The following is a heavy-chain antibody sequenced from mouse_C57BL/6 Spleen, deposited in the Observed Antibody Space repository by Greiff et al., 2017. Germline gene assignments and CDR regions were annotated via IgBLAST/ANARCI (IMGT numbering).Heavy chain of an antibody. CDR2: INPSTGGT. V-gene: IGHV1-42*01. Sequence: VQLKESGPELVKPGASVKISCKASGYSFTGYYMNWVKQSPEKSLEWIGEINPSTGGTTYNQKFKAKATLTVDKSSSTASMQLKSLTSEDSAVYYCARLGGEYYFDYWGQGTTLTVSS. CDR1: GYSFTGYY. CDR3: ARLGGEYYFDY. D-gene: IGHD3-1*01. J-gene: IGHJ2*01.